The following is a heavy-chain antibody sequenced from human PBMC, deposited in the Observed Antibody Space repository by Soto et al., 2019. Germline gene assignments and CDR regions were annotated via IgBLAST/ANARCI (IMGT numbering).Heavy chain of an antibody. D-gene: IGHD6-19*01. CDR2: INPSGGNT. CDR3: ARGLGNSVAGHAFDI. J-gene: IGHJ3*02. CDR1: GYTFTSYY. Sequence: ASVKVSCKASGYTFTSYYMHRVRQAPGQGLEWMGIINPSGGNTSYAQKFQGRVTMTRDTSISTVYMELSSLRSEDTAVYYCARGLGNSVAGHAFDIWGQGTMVTGSS. V-gene: IGHV1-46*01.